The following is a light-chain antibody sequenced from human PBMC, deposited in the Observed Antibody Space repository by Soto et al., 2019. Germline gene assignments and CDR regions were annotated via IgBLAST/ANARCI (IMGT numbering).Light chain of an antibody. CDR1: NIGSKS. V-gene: IGLV3-21*02. CDR3: QVWDSSSDHHYV. CDR2: DDS. Sequence: SYELTQPPSVSVAPGQTARITCGGNNIGSKSVHWYQQKPGQAPVLVVYDDSDRPSGISERFSGSNSGNTATLTISRVEAGDEADYYCQVWDSSSDHHYVFGTGTKVTVL. J-gene: IGLJ1*01.